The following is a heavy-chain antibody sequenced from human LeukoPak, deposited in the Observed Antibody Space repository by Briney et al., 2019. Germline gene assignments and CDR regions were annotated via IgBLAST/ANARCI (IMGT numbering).Heavy chain of an antibody. CDR1: GFTVSSNY. D-gene: IGHD6-19*01. CDR2: IYSGGST. CDR3: ARREQWLDAFDI. V-gene: IGHV3-66*02. Sequence: PGGSLRLSCAASGFTVSSNYMSWVRQAPGKGLEWVSVIYSGGSTYYAGSVKGRFTISRDNSKNTLYLQMNSLRAEDTAVYYCARREQWLDAFDIWGQGTMVTVSS. J-gene: IGHJ3*02.